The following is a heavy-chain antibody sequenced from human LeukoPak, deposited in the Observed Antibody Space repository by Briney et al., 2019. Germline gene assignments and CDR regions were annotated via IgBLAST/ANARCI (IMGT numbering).Heavy chain of an antibody. D-gene: IGHD2-21*02. CDR3: AKSDCGGDCHLLDY. CDR1: GFTFSTYA. J-gene: IGHJ4*02. CDR2: FGGSGGTI. Sequence: GGSLRLSCAAPGFTFSTYAMSWVRQAPGRGLEWVSHFGGSGGTIYYADSVKGRFTISRDNSKNTLYLQMNSLRAEDTAVYYCAKSDCGGDCHLLDYWGQGTLVTVSS. V-gene: IGHV3-23*01.